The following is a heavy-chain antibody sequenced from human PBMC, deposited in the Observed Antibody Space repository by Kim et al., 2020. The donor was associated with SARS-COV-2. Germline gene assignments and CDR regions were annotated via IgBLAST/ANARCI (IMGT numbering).Heavy chain of an antibody. CDR2: INPNSGGT. CDR1: GYTFTDNY. D-gene: IGHD5-18*01. V-gene: IGHV1-2*02. Sequence: ALVKVSCKASGYTFTDNYIHWVRQAPGQGLEWMGWINPNSGGTNYAQKFQGRVTMTRDTSITTAYMELTNLRSDDTVVYYCARTGYSYTSFDFWGQGTLVTVAS. CDR3: ARTGYSYTSFDF. J-gene: IGHJ4*02.